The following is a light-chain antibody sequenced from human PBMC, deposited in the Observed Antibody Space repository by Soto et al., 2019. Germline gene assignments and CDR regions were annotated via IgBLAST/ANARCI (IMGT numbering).Light chain of an antibody. CDR1: QSVGSDY. Sequence: EIVLTQSPGTLSLSPWEIATHSCMASQSVGSDYLAWYQQKPGQAPRILIFGASGRATGIPDRFSGSGSGTDFTLTISRLEPEDFAVYYCQQYGSLSWTFGQGTKVDIK. V-gene: IGKV3-20*01. CDR2: GAS. J-gene: IGKJ1*01. CDR3: QQYGSLSWT.